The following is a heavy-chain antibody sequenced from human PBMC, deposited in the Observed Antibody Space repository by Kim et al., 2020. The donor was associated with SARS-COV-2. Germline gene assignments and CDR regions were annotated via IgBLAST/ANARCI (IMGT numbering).Heavy chain of an antibody. D-gene: IGHD3-3*01. CDR3: AREERGITIFGVVITRSFDY. CDR2: ISSSGSTI. Sequence: GGSLRLSCAASGFTFSSYEMNWVRQAPGKGLEWVSYISSSGSTIYYADSVKGRFTISRDNAKNSLYLQMNSLRAEDTAVYYCAREERGITIFGVVITRSFDYWGQGTVVTVSS. J-gene: IGHJ4*02. V-gene: IGHV3-48*03. CDR1: GFTFSSYE.